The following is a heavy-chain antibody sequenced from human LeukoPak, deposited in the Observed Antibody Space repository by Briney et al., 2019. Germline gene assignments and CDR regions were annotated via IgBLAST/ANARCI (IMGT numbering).Heavy chain of an antibody. D-gene: IGHD4-17*01. J-gene: IGHJ4*02. Sequence: PSETLSLTCTVSGGSISSGDYYWGWIRQPPGKGLEWIGYIYYSGSTYYNPPLKSRVTISVDTSKNQFSLKLSSVTAADTAVYYCARDRFLYGDYYFDYWGQGTLVTVSS. CDR3: ARDRFLYGDYYFDY. V-gene: IGHV4-30-4*01. CDR1: GGSISSGDYY. CDR2: IYYSGST.